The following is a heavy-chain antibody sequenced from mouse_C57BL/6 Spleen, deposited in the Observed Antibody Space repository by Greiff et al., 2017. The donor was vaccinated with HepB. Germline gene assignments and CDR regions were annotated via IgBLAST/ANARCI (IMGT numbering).Heavy chain of an antibody. V-gene: IGHV1-15*01. D-gene: IGHD1-1*01. CDR1: GYTFTDYE. CDR3: TRSDTTVVAQYWYFDV. CDR2: IDPETGGT. Sequence: QVQLKESGAELVRPGASVTLSCKASGYTFTDYEMHWVKQTPVHGLEWIGAIDPETGGTAYNQKFKGKAILTADTSSSTAYMELRSLTSEDSAVYSWTRSDTTVVAQYWYFDVWGTGTTVTVSS. J-gene: IGHJ1*03.